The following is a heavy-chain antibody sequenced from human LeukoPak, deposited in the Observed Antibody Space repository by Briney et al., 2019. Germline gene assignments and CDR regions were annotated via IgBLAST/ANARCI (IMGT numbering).Heavy chain of an antibody. CDR2: IRGKASGATT. D-gene: IGHD4-17*01. CDR3: SRDKYGDYITAFDI. V-gene: IGHV3-49*03. Sequence: GGSLRLSCLGSGFSFGDFALSWFRQAPGKGLEWVGFIRGKASGATTEYAASVKGRFSISRDESKTIAYLQMNSLKPEDTAVYYCSRDKYGDYITAFDIWGQGTMVTVS. J-gene: IGHJ3*02. CDR1: GFSFGDFA.